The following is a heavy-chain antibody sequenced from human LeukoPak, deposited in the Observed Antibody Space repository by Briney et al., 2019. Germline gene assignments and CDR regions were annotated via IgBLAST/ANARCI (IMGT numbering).Heavy chain of an antibody. CDR1: GYSISSGYH. J-gene: IGHJ4*02. CDR3: ARVNDFWRKFDY. CDR2: IYHSGST. Sequence: SETLSLTCTVSGYSISSGYHWGWIRQPPGKGLEWIGSIYHSGSTYYNPSLKSRVTISVDTSKNQFSLKLSSVTAADTAVYYCARVNDFWRKFDYWGQGTLVTVSS. V-gene: IGHV4-38-2*02. D-gene: IGHD3-3*01.